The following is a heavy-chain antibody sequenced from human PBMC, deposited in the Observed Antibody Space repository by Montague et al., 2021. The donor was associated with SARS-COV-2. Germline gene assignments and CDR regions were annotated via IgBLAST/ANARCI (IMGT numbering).Heavy chain of an antibody. J-gene: IGHJ5*02. V-gene: IGHV3-13*01. CDR2: IDTVGDT. CDR1: GFTSSFYD. D-gene: IGHD3-10*01. Sequence: SLRLSCAASGFTSSFYDMHWVRHRPGKGLEWVSGIDTVGDTSYAGSVKGRFTISREDAKNSLYLQMNNLRAGDTAVYYCARDRNRGVFDPWGQGTLVTVSS. CDR3: ARDRNRGVFDP.